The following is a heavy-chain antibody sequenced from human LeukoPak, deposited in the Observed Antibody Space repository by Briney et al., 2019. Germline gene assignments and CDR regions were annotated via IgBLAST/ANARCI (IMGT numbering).Heavy chain of an antibody. J-gene: IGHJ4*02. D-gene: IGHD1-26*01. CDR2: ISGTTIYT. Sequence: GGSLRLSCAASGFTFSDHYMNWIRQAPGKGLEWISYISGTTIYTNYADSVKGRFTISRDNAKNSLYLQMSSLRAEDTAVYYCARDGRSYFDHWGQGKLVTVSS. V-gene: IGHV3-11*05. CDR3: ARDGRSYFDH. CDR1: GFTFSDHY.